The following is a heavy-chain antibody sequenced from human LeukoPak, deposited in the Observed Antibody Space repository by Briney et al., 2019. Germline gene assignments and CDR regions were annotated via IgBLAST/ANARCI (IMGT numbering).Heavy chain of an antibody. CDR1: GFSISSKY. CDR2: VYSDGTT. CDR3: AGDSSNYYDATGYYYDYYYMDV. J-gene: IGHJ6*03. Sequence: PGGSLRLSCAASGFSISSKYMSWVRQAPGKGLEWVSVVYSDGTTYYADSVEGRFTVFRDNSKDTLYLHMNSLRAEDTAVYYCAGDSSNYYDATGYYYDYYYMDVWGKGTTVTVSS. D-gene: IGHD3-22*01. V-gene: IGHV3-53*01.